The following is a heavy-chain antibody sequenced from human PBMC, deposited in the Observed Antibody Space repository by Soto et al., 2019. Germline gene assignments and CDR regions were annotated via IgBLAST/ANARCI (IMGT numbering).Heavy chain of an antibody. CDR2: IDPSDSYT. D-gene: IGHD2-15*01. J-gene: IGHJ6*02. CDR1: GYSFTSYW. Sequence: GESLKISCKGSGYSFTSYWISWVRQMPGKGLEWMGRIDPSDSYTNYSPSFQGHVTISADKSISTAYLQWSSLKASDTAMYYCARLWTGYCSGGSCYSDCYYGMDGWGQGTRVTVSS. CDR3: ARLWTGYCSGGSCYSDCYYGMDG. V-gene: IGHV5-10-1*01.